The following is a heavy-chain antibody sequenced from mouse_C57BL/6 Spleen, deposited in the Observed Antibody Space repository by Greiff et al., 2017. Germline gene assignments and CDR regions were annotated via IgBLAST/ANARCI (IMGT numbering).Heavy chain of an antibody. Sequence: VMLVESGPGLVAPSQSLSITCTVSGFSLTSYGVHWVRQPPGKGLEWLVVIWSDGSTTYNSALKSRLSIGKDNSKSQVFLKMNSLQTDDTAMYYCARHRGSSYAMDYWGQGTSVTVSS. V-gene: IGHV2-6-1*01. D-gene: IGHD1-1*01. J-gene: IGHJ4*01. CDR2: IWSDGST. CDR3: ARHRGSSYAMDY. CDR1: GFSLTSYG.